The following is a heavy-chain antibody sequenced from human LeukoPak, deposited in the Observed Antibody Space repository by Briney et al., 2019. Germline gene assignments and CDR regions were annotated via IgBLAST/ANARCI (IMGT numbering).Heavy chain of an antibody. CDR2: IYSGSSST. Sequence: GGSLRLSCAASGFTVSSNYMSWVRQAPGKGLEWVSVIYSGSSSTYYTDSVMGRFTISRHNSKNTLYLRMNSLRAEDTAVYYCARVGSGWYDFDYWGQGTLVTVSS. CDR1: GFTVSSNY. J-gene: IGHJ4*02. D-gene: IGHD6-19*01. V-gene: IGHV3-53*04. CDR3: ARVGSGWYDFDY.